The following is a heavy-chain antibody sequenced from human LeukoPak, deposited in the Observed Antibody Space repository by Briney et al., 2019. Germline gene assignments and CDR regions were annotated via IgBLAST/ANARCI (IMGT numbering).Heavy chain of an antibody. Sequence: SETLSLTCTVSGGSISSSSYYWGWIRQPPGKGLEWIGSIYYSGSTYYNPSLKSRVTMSVDTSKNQFSLRLSSVTAADTAVYYCARVEIQLGRSRGFYFDYWGQGTLVTVSS. CDR2: IYYSGST. V-gene: IGHV4-39*07. D-gene: IGHD5-18*01. J-gene: IGHJ4*02. CDR3: ARVEIQLGRSRGFYFDY. CDR1: GGSISSSSYY.